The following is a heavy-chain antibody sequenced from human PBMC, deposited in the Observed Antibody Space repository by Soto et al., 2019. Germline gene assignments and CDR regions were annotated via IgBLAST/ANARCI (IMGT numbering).Heavy chain of an antibody. CDR1: GGSFSGYY. Sequence: KPSETLSLTCAVYGGSFSGYYWSWIRQPPGKGLEWIGEINHSGSTNYNPSLKSRVTISVDTSKNQFSLKLSSVTAADTAVYYCARGGRRGSSSHFDYWGQGTLVTVSS. J-gene: IGHJ4*02. V-gene: IGHV4-34*01. D-gene: IGHD6-13*01. CDR2: INHSGST. CDR3: ARGGRRGSSSHFDY.